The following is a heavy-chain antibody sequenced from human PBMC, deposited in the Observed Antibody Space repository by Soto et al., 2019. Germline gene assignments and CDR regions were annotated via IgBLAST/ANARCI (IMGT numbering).Heavy chain of an antibody. V-gene: IGHV3-30*18. CDR1: GGNFGSYG. D-gene: IGHD3-3*01. CDR2: MSFDGSNK. Sequence: GGSLRLSSAASGGNFGSYGMHWVRQAPGKGLEWVAVMSFDGSNKYYADSVKGRFTISRDNSKNTLYLQMSSLRAEDTAVYYCAKDPQYYDFWSGYSDYWGQGTLVTVSS. J-gene: IGHJ4*02. CDR3: AKDPQYYDFWSGYSDY.